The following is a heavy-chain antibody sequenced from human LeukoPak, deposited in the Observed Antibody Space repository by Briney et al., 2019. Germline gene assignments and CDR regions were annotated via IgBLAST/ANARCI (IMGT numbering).Heavy chain of an antibody. Sequence: TSSETLSLTCAVSGASISGSNYYWGWIRQPPGKGLEWIGNIYSSGSTYYNASLQSRVTISIDTPKNQFSLRLNSVTAADTAMYYCAKSGGYGLIDYWGQGTRVTVSS. D-gene: IGHD1-26*01. CDR1: GASISGSNYY. J-gene: IGHJ4*02. V-gene: IGHV4-39*01. CDR3: AKSGGYGLIDY. CDR2: IYSSGST.